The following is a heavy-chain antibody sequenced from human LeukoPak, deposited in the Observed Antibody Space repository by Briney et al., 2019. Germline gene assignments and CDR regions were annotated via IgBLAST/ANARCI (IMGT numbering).Heavy chain of an antibody. J-gene: IGHJ4*02. D-gene: IGHD1-26*01. CDR1: GGTFSSYA. V-gene: IGHV1-69*13. Sequence: SVKVSCKASGGTFSSYAIIWVRQAPGQGLEWMGGIIPIFGTANYAQKFQGRVTITADESTSTAYMELSSLRSEDTAVYYCARSYSGSYRSDYWGQGTLVTASS. CDR3: ARSYSGSYRSDY. CDR2: IIPIFGTA.